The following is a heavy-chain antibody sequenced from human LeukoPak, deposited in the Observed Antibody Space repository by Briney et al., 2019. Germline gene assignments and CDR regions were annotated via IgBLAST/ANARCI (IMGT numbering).Heavy chain of an antibody. J-gene: IGHJ5*02. CDR1: GYTFTSYY. CDR2: INPSGGST. V-gene: IGHV1-46*01. CDR3: ARDHTILGVLYWFDP. D-gene: IGHD3-3*01. Sequence: ASVTVSCKASGYTFTSYYMHWVRQAPGQGLEWMGIINPSGGSTSYAQKFQGRVTMTRDTSTSTVYMELSSLRSEDTAVYYCARDHTILGVLYWFDPWGQGTLVTVSS.